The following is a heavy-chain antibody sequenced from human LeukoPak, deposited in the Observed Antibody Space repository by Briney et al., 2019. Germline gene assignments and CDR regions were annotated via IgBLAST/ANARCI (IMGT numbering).Heavy chain of an antibody. Sequence: GGSLRLSCAASGFTFNSYAIHWVRQAPGKGLEWVAVISYGGSNKYYADSVKGRFTISRDNSKNTLYLQMNSLRAEDTAVYYCAKALRNYYDSSGPTDYWGQGTLVTVSS. CDR1: GFTFNSYA. J-gene: IGHJ4*02. V-gene: IGHV3-30-3*01. CDR2: ISYGGSNK. CDR3: AKALRNYYDSSGPTDY. D-gene: IGHD3-22*01.